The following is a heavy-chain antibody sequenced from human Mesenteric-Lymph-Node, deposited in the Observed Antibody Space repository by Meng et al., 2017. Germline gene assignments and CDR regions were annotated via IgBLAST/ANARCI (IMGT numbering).Heavy chain of an antibody. D-gene: IGHD3-10*01. V-gene: IGHV3-23*01. CDR1: AFTFSSYA. CDR3: AKDFVTGSSDYFDS. CDR2: ISGGGYTT. Sequence: GESLKISCAASAFTFSSYAMSWVRQAPGKGLEWVSTISGGGYTTYYADSVKGRFTISRDNSKNTLYLQMNSLRAEDTAVYYCAKDFVTGSSDYFDSWGQGTRVTGYS. J-gene: IGHJ4*02.